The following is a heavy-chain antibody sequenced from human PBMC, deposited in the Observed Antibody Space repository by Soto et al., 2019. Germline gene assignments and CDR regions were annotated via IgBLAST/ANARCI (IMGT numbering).Heavy chain of an antibody. J-gene: IGHJ3*02. CDR3: SGSTRDGYNDAHAFDM. V-gene: IGHV5-51*01. CDR2: IYPGDSDT. D-gene: IGHD5-12*01. Sequence: GESLKISCKGSGYSFLSYWIGWVRQMPGKGLEWMGIIYPGDSDTRYSPSFQGQVTISADKSISTAYLQWSGLKASDTAMYYCSGSTRDGYNDAHAFDMWGEVTMVTVSS. CDR1: GYSFLSYW.